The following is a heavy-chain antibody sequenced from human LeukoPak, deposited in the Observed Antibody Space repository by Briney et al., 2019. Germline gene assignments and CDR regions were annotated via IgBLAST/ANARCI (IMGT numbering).Heavy chain of an antibody. CDR1: GGTFSSYA. CDR3: PRAPTLIWRYYFYY. D-gene: IGHD2-21*01. Sequence: VKVSCKASGGTFSSYAIRWVRQAPGQGLEWMGRIIPIFGTANYAQKFQGRFTIPTDASTSTAYMELSSLRSEDTAVYYCPRAPTLIWRYYFYYSGQGTLVTVSS. CDR2: IIPIFGTA. V-gene: IGHV1-69*05. J-gene: IGHJ4*02.